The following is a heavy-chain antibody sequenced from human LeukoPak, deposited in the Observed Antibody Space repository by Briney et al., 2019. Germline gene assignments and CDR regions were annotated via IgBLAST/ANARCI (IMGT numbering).Heavy chain of an antibody. CDR2: ISYDGSNK. CDR3: ARSGDFYYYHYTMDV. CDR1: GFTFSSYD. V-gene: IGHV3-30*19. D-gene: IGHD4-17*01. Sequence: GRSLRLSCAASGFTFSSYDMHWVRQAPGKWLEWVAFISYDGSNKYYTDSVKGRFTISRDNSKTTLYLQMDSLRAEDTTVYYCARSGDFYYYHYTMDVWGEGHTVTVSS. J-gene: IGHJ6*04.